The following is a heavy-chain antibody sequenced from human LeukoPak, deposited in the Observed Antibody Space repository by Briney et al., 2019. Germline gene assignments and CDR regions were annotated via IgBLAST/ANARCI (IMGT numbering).Heavy chain of an antibody. V-gene: IGHV3-48*01. CDR1: GFTFSTYS. J-gene: IGHJ4*02. CDR3: ARDPARDGYNFGDY. Sequence: GGSLRLSCVGSGFTFSTYSMNWVRQAPGKGLEWVSYISSSSSTIYYADSVKGRFTISRDNAKNSLYLQMNSLRAEDTAVYYCARDPARDGYNFGDYWGREPWSPSPQ. D-gene: IGHD5-24*01. CDR2: ISSSSSTI.